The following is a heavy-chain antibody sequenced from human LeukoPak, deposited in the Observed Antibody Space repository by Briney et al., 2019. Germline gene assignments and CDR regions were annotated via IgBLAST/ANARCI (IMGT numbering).Heavy chain of an antibody. D-gene: IGHD2-21*02. J-gene: IGHJ4*02. CDR2: ISWNSGSI. V-gene: IGHV3-9*01. CDR1: GFTFDDYA. Sequence: PGRSLRLSCAASGFTFDDYAMHWVRQAPGKGLEWVSGISWNSGSIGYADSVKGRFTISRDNAKNSLYLQMNSLRAEDTAVYYCASTATAPGSQYYFDHWGQGTLVTVSS. CDR3: ASTATAPGSQYYFDH.